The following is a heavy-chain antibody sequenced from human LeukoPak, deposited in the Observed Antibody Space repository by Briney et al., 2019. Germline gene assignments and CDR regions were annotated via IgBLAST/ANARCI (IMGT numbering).Heavy chain of an antibody. J-gene: IGHJ4*02. V-gene: IGHV4-59*08. CDR1: GGSISSYY. D-gene: IGHD4-17*01. Sequence: SETLSLTCTVSGGSISSYYWSWIRQPPGKGLEWIGYIYYSGSTNYNPSLKSRVTISVDTSENQFSLKLSSVTAADTAVYYCARHRHGDYVDYWGQGTLVTVSS. CDR3: ARHRHGDYVDY. CDR2: IYYSGST.